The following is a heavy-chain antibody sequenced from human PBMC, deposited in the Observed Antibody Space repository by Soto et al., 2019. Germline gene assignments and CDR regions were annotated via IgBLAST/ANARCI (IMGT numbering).Heavy chain of an antibody. CDR1: GYTFSNYG. D-gene: IGHD2-2*01. J-gene: IGHJ5*02. Sequence: QVQLVQSGGEVKRPGASVKVSCKTSGYTFSNYGITWVRQAPGQPLEWLGWISLYSDGTNYAQKCQGRVSQTTDTSTTTAYMELRSLRSDDTAVYYCARVVPGAEAWFGPWGQGALVTVSS. CDR2: ISLYSDGT. V-gene: IGHV1-18*01. CDR3: ARVVPGAEAWFGP.